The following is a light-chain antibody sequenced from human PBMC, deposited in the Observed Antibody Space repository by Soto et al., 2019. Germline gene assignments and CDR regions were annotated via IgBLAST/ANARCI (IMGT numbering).Light chain of an antibody. Sequence: IVMAHSPASLSWSPGGRATLSVRGSHSVSSSHLAWYQQKPGQAPRLLIHGASSRATGIPDRFSGSGSGTDFTLTISRLEPEDFAVYYCQQYGSSPLTFGRGTKVDIK. CDR3: QQYGSSPLT. CDR2: GAS. J-gene: IGKJ4*02. CDR1: HSVSSSH. V-gene: IGKV3-20*01.